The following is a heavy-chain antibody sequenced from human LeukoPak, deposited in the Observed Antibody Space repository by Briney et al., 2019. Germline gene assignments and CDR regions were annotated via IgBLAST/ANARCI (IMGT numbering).Heavy chain of an antibody. J-gene: IGHJ4*02. Sequence: AGSLRLSCAGSGLTFSSYWMTWVRQAPGKGLEWVANIKPDGSEMAYVDSVKGRFTISRDNAKNSVYLQMNSLRAEDTAVYYCARDDYGWGSHPYWGQGTLVTVSS. CDR3: ARDDYGWGSHPY. CDR1: GLTFSSYW. CDR2: IKPDGSEM. D-gene: IGHD3-10*01. V-gene: IGHV3-7*04.